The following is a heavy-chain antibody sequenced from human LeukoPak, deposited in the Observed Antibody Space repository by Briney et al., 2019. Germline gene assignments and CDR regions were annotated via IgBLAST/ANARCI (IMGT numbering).Heavy chain of an antibody. V-gene: IGHV3-21*04. CDR1: GFTFSSYS. Sequence: GGSLRLSCAASGFTFSSYSMNWVRQAPGKGLEWVSSISSSSSYIYYADSVKGRFTISRDNAKNSLYLQMNSLKTEDTAVYYCTRRVDTAMVEGIDFDYWGQGTLVTVSS. D-gene: IGHD5-18*01. J-gene: IGHJ4*02. CDR3: TRRVDTAMVEGIDFDY. CDR2: ISSSSSYI.